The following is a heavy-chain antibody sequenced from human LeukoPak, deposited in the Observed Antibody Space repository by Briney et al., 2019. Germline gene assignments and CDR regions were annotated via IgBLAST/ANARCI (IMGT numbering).Heavy chain of an antibody. J-gene: IGHJ4*02. CDR1: GFTFSSYA. Sequence: GGSLRLSCAASGFTFSSYAMSWVRQAPGKGLEWVSAISGSGGSTYYADSVKGRFTISRDNSKNTLYLQMNSLRAEDTALYYCAKDIGGEAAAGTLFDYWGQGTLVTVSS. CDR3: AKDIGGEAAAGTLFDY. D-gene: IGHD6-13*01. CDR2: ISGSGGST. V-gene: IGHV3-23*01.